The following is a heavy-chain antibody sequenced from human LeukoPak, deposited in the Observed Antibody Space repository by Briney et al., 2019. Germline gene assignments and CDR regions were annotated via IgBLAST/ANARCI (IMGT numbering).Heavy chain of an antibody. Sequence: PSETLSLTCTVSGGSISSYYWSWIRQPPGRGLEWIGYIYYSGSSNCNPSLKSRVTISLDTSKNQFSLKLSSVTAADTAVYYCARQYDFWSGLFDYWGQGTLVTVSS. CDR1: GGSISSYY. CDR3: ARQYDFWSGLFDY. D-gene: IGHD3-3*01. CDR2: IYYSGSS. J-gene: IGHJ4*02. V-gene: IGHV4-59*01.